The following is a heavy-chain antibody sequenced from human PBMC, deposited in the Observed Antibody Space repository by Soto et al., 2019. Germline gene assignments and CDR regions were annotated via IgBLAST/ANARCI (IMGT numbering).Heavy chain of an antibody. V-gene: IGHV4-34*01. CDR2: INHSGST. D-gene: IGHD2-15*01. CDR3: ARAVAVIVDVPRDGPGKYYFDS. Sequence: SETLSLTCAVYGGSFSGYFWSWIRQPPGKGLEWIGEINHSGSTNSNPSLRSRVTTSVDTSKHQFSLKLRSVTASDTAVYYCARAVAVIVDVPRDGPGKYYFDSWGQGTLVTVSS. J-gene: IGHJ4*02. CDR1: GGSFSGYF.